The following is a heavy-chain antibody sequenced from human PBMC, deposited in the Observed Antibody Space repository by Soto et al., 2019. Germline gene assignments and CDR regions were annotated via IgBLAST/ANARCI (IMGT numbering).Heavy chain of an antibody. V-gene: IGHV4-59*01. CDR3: ARDYDTAWSGFFQH. CDR2: IYYSGST. J-gene: IGHJ1*01. Sequence: SETLSLTCTVSGVSISSYYWILLRQPPGKGLEWIGYIYYSGSTNYNPSLKSRVTISVDTSKNQFSLKLSSVTAADTAVYYCARDYDTAWSGFFQHLGQGTLVTVSS. CDR1: GVSISSYY. D-gene: IGHD3-16*01.